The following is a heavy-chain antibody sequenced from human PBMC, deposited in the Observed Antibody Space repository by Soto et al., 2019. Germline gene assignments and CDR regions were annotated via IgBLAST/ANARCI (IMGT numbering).Heavy chain of an antibody. CDR2: IKSKANGYAT. CDR3: TTRKCSGTSCLDY. D-gene: IGHD2-2*01. J-gene: IGHJ4*02. V-gene: IGHV3-73*02. CDR1: GFTFSDSN. Sequence: EVQLVESGGGLVQPGGSLKLSCAASGFTFSDSNIHWVRQASGKGLEWVGRIKSKANGYATAYAASLKGRFTISRDDSKTAYLQMNSLKTEDTAVYYCTTRKCSGTSCLDYWGQGTLVTVSS.